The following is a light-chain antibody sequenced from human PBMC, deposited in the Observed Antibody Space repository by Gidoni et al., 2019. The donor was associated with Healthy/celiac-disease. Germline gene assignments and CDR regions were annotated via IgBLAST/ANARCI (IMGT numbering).Light chain of an antibody. CDR1: QDISNY. Sequence: DIQMTQSPSSLSASVGDRVTLTCQASQDISNYLNWYQQKPGKAPKLLIYDASNLETGVPSRFSGSGSGTDFTFTISSLQPEDIATYYCQQYDNLPPTWTFGQGTKVEIK. CDR2: DAS. CDR3: QQYDNLPPTWT. V-gene: IGKV1-33*01. J-gene: IGKJ1*01.